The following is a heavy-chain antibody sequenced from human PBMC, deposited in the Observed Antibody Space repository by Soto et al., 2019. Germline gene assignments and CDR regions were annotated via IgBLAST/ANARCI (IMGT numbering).Heavy chain of an antibody. Sequence: ASVKVSCKASGYTFTSYAMHWVRQAPGQRLEWMGWINAGNGNTKYSQKFQGRVTITRDTSASTAYMELSSLRSEDTAVYYCARAYPDVVRYFDSPRQPDDSGQGTLL. J-gene: IGHJ4*02. CDR1: GYTFTSYA. D-gene: IGHD3-9*01. CDR3: ARAYPDVVRYFDSPRQPDD. CDR2: INAGNGNT. V-gene: IGHV1-3*01.